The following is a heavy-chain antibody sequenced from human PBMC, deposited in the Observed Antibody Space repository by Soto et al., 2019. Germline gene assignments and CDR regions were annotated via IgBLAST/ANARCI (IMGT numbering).Heavy chain of an antibody. CDR1: GFTSSTYT. D-gene: IGHD4-17*01. CDR2: VGQDGAP. CDR3: AKDMRPDGVWDFGH. V-gene: IGHV3-23*01. Sequence: EVQLLESGGGLVQPGGSLRLSCAASGFTSSTYTMAWVRQAPGRGPEWVSGVGQDGAPYYADSVKGRFTISRDNSRSSVYLELIALIGEDTAVYYCAKDMRPDGVWDFGHCVQGTLVTVSS. J-gene: IGHJ4*01.